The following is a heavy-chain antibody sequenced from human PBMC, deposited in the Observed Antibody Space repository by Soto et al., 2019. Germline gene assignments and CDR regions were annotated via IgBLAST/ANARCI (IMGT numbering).Heavy chain of an antibody. D-gene: IGHD4-4*01. CDR1: GYTFTGYY. CDR3: ARAYSNYEVWFDP. V-gene: IGHV1-2*04. Sequence: QVQLVQSGAEVKQPGASVKVSCKASGYTFTGYYMYWVRQAPGQGLEWMGWINPNSGGTNYAQKFQGWVTMTRDTSISTAYMELSRLRSDDTAVYYCARAYSNYEVWFDPWGQGTLVTVSS. CDR2: INPNSGGT. J-gene: IGHJ5*02.